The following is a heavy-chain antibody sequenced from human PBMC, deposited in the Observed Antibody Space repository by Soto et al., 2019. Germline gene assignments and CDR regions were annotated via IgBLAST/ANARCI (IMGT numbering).Heavy chain of an antibody. V-gene: IGHV4-39*01. Sequence: QLQLQESGPGLVKPSETLSLTCIVSADSISRSKYYWGWIRQPPEKGLEWIGTIYYTGSTYYKPSLKSRVTMSVDTSKNQFSLKLSSVTAADTAVYFCARHHTESLYYFYMDVWGKGTTVTVPS. CDR1: ADSISRSKYY. D-gene: IGHD2-15*01. CDR2: IYYTGST. J-gene: IGHJ6*03. CDR3: ARHHTESLYYFYMDV.